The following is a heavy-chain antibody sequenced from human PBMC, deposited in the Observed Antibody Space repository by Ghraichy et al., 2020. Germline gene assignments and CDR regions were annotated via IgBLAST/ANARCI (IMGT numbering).Heavy chain of an antibody. D-gene: IGHD1/OR15-1a*01. CDR1: GFTVSSNY. Sequence: GGSLRLSCAASGFTVSSNYMSWVRQAPGKGLEWVSVIYSGGSTYYADSVKGRFTISRDNSKNTLYLQMNSLRAEDTAVYYCATNNLGVFDAFDIWGQGTMVTVSA. CDR3: ATNNLGVFDAFDI. J-gene: IGHJ3*02. CDR2: IYSGGST. V-gene: IGHV3-53*01.